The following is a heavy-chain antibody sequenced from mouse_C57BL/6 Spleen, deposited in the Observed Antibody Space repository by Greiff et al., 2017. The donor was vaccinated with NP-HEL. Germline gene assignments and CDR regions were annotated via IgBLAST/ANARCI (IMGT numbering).Heavy chain of an antibody. V-gene: IGHV5-9-1*02. CDR3: TRGDGYYPYWYFDV. CDR1: GFTFSSYA. J-gene: IGHJ1*03. CDR2: ISSGGDYI. D-gene: IGHD2-3*01. Sequence: EVQRVESGEGLVKPGGSLKLSCAASGFTFSSYAMSWVRQTPEKRLEWVAYISSGGDYIYYADTVKGRFTISRDNARNTLYLQMSSMKSEDTAMDYCTRGDGYYPYWYFDVWGTGTTVTVSS.